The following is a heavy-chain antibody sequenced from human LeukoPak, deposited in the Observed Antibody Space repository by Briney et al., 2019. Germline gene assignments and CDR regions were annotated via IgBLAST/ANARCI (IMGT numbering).Heavy chain of an antibody. CDR1: GYTFTGYY. D-gene: IGHD3-10*01. J-gene: IGHJ6*02. V-gene: IGHV1-2*02. CDR3: ARAGAARSYYYGMDV. Sequence: ASVKVSRKASGYTFTGYYMHWVRQAPGQGLEWMGWINPNSGGTNYAQKFQGRVTMTRDTSISTAYMELSRLRSDDTAVYYCARAGAARSYYYGMDVWGQGTTVTVSS. CDR2: INPNSGGT.